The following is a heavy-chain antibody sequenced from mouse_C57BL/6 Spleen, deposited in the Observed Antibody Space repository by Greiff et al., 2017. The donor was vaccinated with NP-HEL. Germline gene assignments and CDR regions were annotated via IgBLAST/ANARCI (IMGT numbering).Heavy chain of an antibody. CDR3: VRGRDYYSNYDWYFDV. Sequence: EVMLVESGGGLVQPKGSLKLSCAASGFTFNTYAMHWVRQAPGKGLEWVARIRSKSSNYATYYADSVKDRFTISRDDSQSMLYLQMNNLKTEDTAMYYCVRGRDYYSNYDWYFDVWGTGTTVTVSS. D-gene: IGHD2-5*01. V-gene: IGHV10-3*01. CDR1: GFTFNTYA. CDR2: IRSKSSNYAT. J-gene: IGHJ1*03.